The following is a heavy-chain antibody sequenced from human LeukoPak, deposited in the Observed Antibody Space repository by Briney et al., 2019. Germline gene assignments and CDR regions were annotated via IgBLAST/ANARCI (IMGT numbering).Heavy chain of an antibody. CDR3: ARSANPVVHDFDP. D-gene: IGHD6-6*01. CDR2: ISSSSKI. CDR1: GFAFSSYA. J-gene: IGHJ5*02. Sequence: PGGSLRLSCTASGFAFSSYAMAWVRQAPGKGLEWLSYISSSSKINYADSVKGRFTISRDNAKNSLYLQMISLRDEDTAVYYCARSANPVVHDFDPWGQGTLVTVSS. V-gene: IGHV3-48*02.